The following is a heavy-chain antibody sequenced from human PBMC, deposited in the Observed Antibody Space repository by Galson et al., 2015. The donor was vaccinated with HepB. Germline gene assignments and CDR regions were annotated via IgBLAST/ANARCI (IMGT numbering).Heavy chain of an antibody. CDR3: ASSGWYSGGWDYYYGMDV. CDR2: TYYRSKWYN. V-gene: IGHV6-1*01. J-gene: IGHJ6*02. CDR1: GDSVSSNSAA. D-gene: IGHD6-19*01. Sequence: CAISGDSVSSNSAAWNWIRQSPSRGLEWLGRTYYRSKWYNDYAVSVKSRITINPDTSKNQFSLQLNSVTPEDTAVYYCASSGWYSGGWDYYYGMDVWGQGTTVTVSS.